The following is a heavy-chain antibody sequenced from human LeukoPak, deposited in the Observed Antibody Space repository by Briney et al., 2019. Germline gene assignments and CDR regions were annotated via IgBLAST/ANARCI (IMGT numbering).Heavy chain of an antibody. V-gene: IGHV3-30*03. CDR2: ISYDGSKK. Sequence: PGGSLRLSCAASEFTFSSYAMHWVRQAPGKGLHWVAVISYDGSKKYYADSVKGRFTISRDNAKNSLYLQMNSLRAEDTAVYYCARSSGSGYYFRIHENDAFDIWGQGTMVTVSS. D-gene: IGHD3-22*01. CDR1: EFTFSSYA. CDR3: ARSSGSGYYFRIHENDAFDI. J-gene: IGHJ3*02.